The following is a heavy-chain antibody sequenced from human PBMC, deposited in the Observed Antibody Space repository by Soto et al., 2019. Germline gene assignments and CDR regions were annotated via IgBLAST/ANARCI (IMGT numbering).Heavy chain of an antibody. CDR2: ISAYNGNT. V-gene: IGHV1-18*01. Sequence: ASVKVSCKASGYTFTSYGISWVRQAPGQGLEWMGWISAYNGNTNYAQKLQGRVTMTTDTSTSTAYMELRSLRSDDTAVYYCARENYDFWSGYIVTFGFNYWFDPWGQGTLVTVSS. D-gene: IGHD3-3*01. CDR1: GYTFTSYG. CDR3: ARENYDFWSGYIVTFGFNYWFDP. J-gene: IGHJ5*02.